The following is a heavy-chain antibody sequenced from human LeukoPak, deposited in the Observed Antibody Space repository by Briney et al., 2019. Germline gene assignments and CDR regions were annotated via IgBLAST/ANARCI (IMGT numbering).Heavy chain of an antibody. CDR3: AKVISGFLEWLPRYFDY. CDR2: ISGSGGST. D-gene: IGHD3-3*01. J-gene: IGHJ4*02. V-gene: IGHV3-23*01. Sequence: DPGGSLRLSCAASGFTFSSYAMSWVRQAPGKGLEWVSAISGSGGSTYYADSVKGRFTIPRDNSKNTLYLQMNSLRAEDTAVYYCAKVISGFLEWLPRYFDYWGQGTLVTVSS. CDR1: GFTFSSYA.